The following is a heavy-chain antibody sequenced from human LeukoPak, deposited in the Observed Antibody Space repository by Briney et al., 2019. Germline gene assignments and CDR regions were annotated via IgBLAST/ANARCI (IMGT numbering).Heavy chain of an antibody. V-gene: IGHV1-46*01. Sequence: RASVKVSCKASGYKFTSHYIHWVRQAPGQGLEWVGIINPSDGYTIYAQKFQGRVTMTRDTSTTTLYVDLSSLRSEDTAVYYCARVDATSGTHFWDYWGQGTLVTVSP. J-gene: IGHJ4*02. CDR1: GYKFTSHY. CDR2: INPSDGYT. D-gene: IGHD3-3*02. CDR3: ARVDATSGTHFWDY.